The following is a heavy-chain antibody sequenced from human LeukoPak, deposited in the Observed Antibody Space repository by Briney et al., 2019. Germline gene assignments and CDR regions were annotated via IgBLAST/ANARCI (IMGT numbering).Heavy chain of an antibody. D-gene: IGHD6-13*01. CDR2: ISDSGDGT. J-gene: IGHJ3*02. CDR3: AKDLRPAAAGTSYDAFDI. Sequence: GGSLRLSCAASGFTFSTYAMSWVRQAPGKGLEWVSAISDSGDGTYYADSMRGRFTISRDNSKSTLYLQMNSLRVEDTAVYYCAKDLRPAAAGTSYDAFDIWGQGTMVTVSS. V-gene: IGHV3-23*01. CDR1: GFTFSTYA.